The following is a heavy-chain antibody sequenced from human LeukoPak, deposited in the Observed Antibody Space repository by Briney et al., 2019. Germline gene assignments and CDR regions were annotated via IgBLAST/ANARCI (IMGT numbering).Heavy chain of an antibody. J-gene: IGHJ4*02. D-gene: IGHD3-16*01. CDR2: IYTGGTT. CDR1: GFTVSSSNY. V-gene: IGHV3-66*01. CDR3: AREISRFGI. Sequence: GGSLRLSCAASGFTVSSSNYMNWVRQAPGKGLEWVSGIYTGGTTYYTDSVKGRFTISRDNPNNTLYLQMHSLRAEDTAVYYCAREISRFGIWGQGTLVAVSS.